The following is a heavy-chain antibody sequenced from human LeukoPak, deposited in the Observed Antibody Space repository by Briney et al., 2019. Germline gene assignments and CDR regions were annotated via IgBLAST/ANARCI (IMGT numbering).Heavy chain of an antibody. Sequence: GGSLRLSCPVSGFTFSSYAMSWVRQAPGRGLVWVSVISTSGESAYYADSVKGRFTISRGNSKNTLYLQMNSLRAEDTAVYYCAKDRGSGYHYFDYWGQGTLVTVSS. CDR2: ISTSGESA. CDR1: GFTFSSYA. V-gene: IGHV3-23*01. D-gene: IGHD3-22*01. J-gene: IGHJ4*02. CDR3: AKDRGSGYHYFDY.